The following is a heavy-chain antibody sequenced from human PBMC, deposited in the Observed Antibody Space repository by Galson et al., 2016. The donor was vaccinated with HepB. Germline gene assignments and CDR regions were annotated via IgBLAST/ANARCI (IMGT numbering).Heavy chain of an antibody. CDR1: GFAFSNFP. D-gene: IGHD2/OR15-2a*01. J-gene: IGHJ4*02. CDR2: ISYDGTNK. V-gene: IGHV3-30*09. CDR3: ARARDTFFDS. Sequence: SLRLSCAASGFAFSNFPMHWVRQAPGKGLEWVAVISYDGTNKFYADSVRGRFAISRDNSKNTVFLQMTSLRPEDTAVFYCARARDTFFDSWGQGTLVTVPS.